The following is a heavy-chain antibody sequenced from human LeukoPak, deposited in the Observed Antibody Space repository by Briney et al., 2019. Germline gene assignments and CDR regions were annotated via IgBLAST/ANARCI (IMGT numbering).Heavy chain of an antibody. Sequence: GASVKVSCKASGGTFSSYAISWVRQAPGQGLEWMGGIIPIFGTANYAQKFQGRVTITTDESTSTAYMELSSLRSEDTAVYYCARGVPAAMLFYGMDVWGQGTTVTVSS. J-gene: IGHJ6*02. CDR2: IIPIFGTA. CDR3: ARGVPAAMLFYGMDV. CDR1: GGTFSSYA. V-gene: IGHV1-69*05. D-gene: IGHD2-2*01.